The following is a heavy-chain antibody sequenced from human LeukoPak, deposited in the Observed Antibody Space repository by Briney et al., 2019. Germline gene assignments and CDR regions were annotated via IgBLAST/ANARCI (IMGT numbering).Heavy chain of an antibody. V-gene: IGHV4-4*07. D-gene: IGHD3-22*01. CDR1: GGSISSYY. CDR2: IYTSGST. J-gene: IGHJ3*02. CDR3: ARDLMDYYDSSGYYPHDAFDI. Sequence: SETLSLTCTVSGGSISSYYWSWIRQPAGKGLEWIGRIYTSGSTNYNPSLKSRVTMSVDTSKNQFSLKLSSVTAADTAVYYCARDLMDYYDSSGYYPHDAFDIWGQGTMVTVSS.